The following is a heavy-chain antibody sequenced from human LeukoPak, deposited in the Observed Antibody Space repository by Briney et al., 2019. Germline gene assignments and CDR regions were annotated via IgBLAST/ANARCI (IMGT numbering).Heavy chain of an antibody. Sequence: SETLSLTCTVSGGSISSYYWSWIRQPAGKGLQWIGRIYTSGGTNYNPSLKSRVTMSVDTSKNQFSLKLSSVTAADTAVYYCARDRTRYYGSGSYYHYYYYMDVWGKGTTVTVSS. CDR1: GGSISSYY. D-gene: IGHD3-10*01. CDR2: IYTSGGT. J-gene: IGHJ6*03. V-gene: IGHV4-4*07. CDR3: ARDRTRYYGSGSYYHYYYYMDV.